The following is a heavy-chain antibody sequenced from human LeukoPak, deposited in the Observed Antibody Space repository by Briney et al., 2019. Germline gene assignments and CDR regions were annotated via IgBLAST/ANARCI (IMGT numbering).Heavy chain of an antibody. CDR3: ARPRFDYGDYVVIDAFDI. CDR2: IYRSGST. CDR1: GYSISSGYY. J-gene: IGHJ3*02. V-gene: IGHV4-38-2*01. Sequence: PSETLSLTCAVSGYSISSGYYWGWIRQPPGKGLEWIGSIYRSGSTYYNPSLKSRVTISVDTSKNQFSLKLSSVTAADTAVYYCARPRFDYGDYVVIDAFDIWGQGTMVTVSS. D-gene: IGHD4-17*01.